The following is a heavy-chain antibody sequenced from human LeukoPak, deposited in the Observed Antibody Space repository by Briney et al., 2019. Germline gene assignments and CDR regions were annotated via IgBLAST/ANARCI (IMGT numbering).Heavy chain of an antibody. CDR2: IYPGDSDT. Sequence: RGESLKISCKGSGYSFTSYWIGWVRQMPGKGLEWMGIIYPGDSDTRYSLSFQGQVTISADKSISTAYLQWSSLKASDTAMYYCARHFSDDILTVNYWGQGTLVTVSS. CDR3: ARHFSDDILTVNY. V-gene: IGHV5-51*01. J-gene: IGHJ4*02. D-gene: IGHD3-9*01. CDR1: GYSFTSYW.